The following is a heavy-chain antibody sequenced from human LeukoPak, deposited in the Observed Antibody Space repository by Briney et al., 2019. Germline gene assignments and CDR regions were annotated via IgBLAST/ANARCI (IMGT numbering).Heavy chain of an antibody. D-gene: IGHD5-18*01. Sequence: PGGSLRLSCAASGFTFSSYSMNWVRQAPGKGLEWVSSISSSSSYIYYADSVKGRFTISRDNAKNSLYLQMNSLRAEDTAVYYCARVTDTAIYDASDIWGQGTMVTVSS. CDR2: ISSSSSYI. J-gene: IGHJ3*02. CDR1: GFTFSSYS. V-gene: IGHV3-21*01. CDR3: ARVTDTAIYDASDI.